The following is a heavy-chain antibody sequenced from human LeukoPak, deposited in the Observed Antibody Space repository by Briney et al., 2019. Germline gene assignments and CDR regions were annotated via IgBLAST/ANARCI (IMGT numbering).Heavy chain of an antibody. D-gene: IGHD3-3*01. CDR1: GFTFSSYG. CDR2: ISGSGGST. V-gene: IGHV3-23*01. Sequence: PGGSLRLSCAASGFTFSSYGMSWVRQAPGKGLEWVSAISGSGGSTYYADSVKGRFTISRDNSKNTLYLQMNSLRAEDTAVYYCANLPSTYYDFWSGYPAVAFDIWGQGTMVTVSS. J-gene: IGHJ3*02. CDR3: ANLPSTYYDFWSGYPAVAFDI.